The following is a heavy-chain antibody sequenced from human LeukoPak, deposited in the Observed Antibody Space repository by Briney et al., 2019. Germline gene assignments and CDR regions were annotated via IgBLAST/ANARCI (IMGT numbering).Heavy chain of an antibody. CDR3: ARDRHWTNDWVFDY. V-gene: IGHV4-59*01. D-gene: IGHD1/OR15-1a*01. J-gene: IGHJ4*02. CDR1: GGSIGTYY. CDR2: IYYNGYT. Sequence: PSETLSLTCTVSGGSIGTYYWSWIRQPPGKGLEWIGYIYYNGYTDYNPSLKSRVTISLHTSRNQLSLNLSSVTAADTAVYYCARDRHWTNDWVFDYWGQGTLVTVSS.